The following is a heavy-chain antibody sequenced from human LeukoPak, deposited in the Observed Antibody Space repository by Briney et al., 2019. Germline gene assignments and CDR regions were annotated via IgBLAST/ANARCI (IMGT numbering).Heavy chain of an antibody. CDR3: ARDRGIVGTTPVYSFDF. Sequence: AAVKVSCNPSGYTFTSYYMHWVRQAPGQGLEWLGIINPSRESTSYAQKFQGRVTMTRDTTTSTVFMHLSSLRSEDTAVYYCARDRGIVGTTPVYSFDFWGQGTLVTVSS. D-gene: IGHD1-26*01. V-gene: IGHV1-46*01. CDR2: INPSREST. J-gene: IGHJ4*02. CDR1: GYTFTSYY.